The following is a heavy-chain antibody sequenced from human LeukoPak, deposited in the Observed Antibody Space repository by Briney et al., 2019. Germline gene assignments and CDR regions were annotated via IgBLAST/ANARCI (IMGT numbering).Heavy chain of an antibody. D-gene: IGHD5-24*01. CDR3: ASGYSHDY. Sequence: PGGSLRLSCAVSGFTVSSNYMSWVRQAPGRGLEWVSVIYSGGSTYYADSVKGRFTISRDNSKNTLYLQMNSLRAEDTAVYYCASGYSHDYWGQGTLVTVSS. J-gene: IGHJ4*02. CDR1: GFTVSSNY. V-gene: IGHV3-53*01. CDR2: IYSGGST.